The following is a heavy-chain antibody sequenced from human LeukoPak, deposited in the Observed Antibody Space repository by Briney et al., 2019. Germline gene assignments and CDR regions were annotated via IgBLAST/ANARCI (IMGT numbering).Heavy chain of an antibody. D-gene: IGHD3-10*01. J-gene: IGHJ6*03. CDR3: ARTTTVRGTYYLDV. Sequence: SETLSLTCTVSGGSISSYYWSWIRQPPGKGLEWIGYIYYSGSTNYNPSLKSRVTISVDTSKNRFSLKLRSVTAADTAVYYCARTTTVRGTYYLDVWGKGTTVTISS. CDR1: GGSISSYY. V-gene: IGHV4-59*01. CDR2: IYYSGST.